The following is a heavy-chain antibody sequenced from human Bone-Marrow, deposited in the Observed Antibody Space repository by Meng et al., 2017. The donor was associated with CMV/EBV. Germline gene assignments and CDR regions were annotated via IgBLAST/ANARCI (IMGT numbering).Heavy chain of an antibody. V-gene: IGHV3-9*01. Sequence: SLKISCAASGFTFNDYAMHWVRQAPGKGLEWVSGISYNSDNRAYADSVKGRFTISRDNAKNSLYLQMNSLRPEDTALYYCAKDFAIYYYDSSGYYYFPYWGQGLLVTVYS. CDR3: AKDFAIYYYDSSGYYYFPY. D-gene: IGHD3-22*01. J-gene: IGHJ4*02. CDR2: ISYNSDNR. CDR1: GFTFNDYA.